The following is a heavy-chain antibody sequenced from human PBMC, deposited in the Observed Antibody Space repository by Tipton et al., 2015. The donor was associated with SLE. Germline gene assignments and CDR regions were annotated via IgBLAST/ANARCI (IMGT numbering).Heavy chain of an antibody. V-gene: IGHV4-59*12. D-gene: IGHD4-23*01. J-gene: IGHJ3*02. Sequence: TLSLTCAVYGGSFSGNFWSWIRQSPGKGLEWIGYIYSGGSTKYNPYFESRVTMSIDTSKNQFSLKLSSVTAADTAVYYCASTTTVVTPGLDAFDIWGQGTMVTVSS. CDR1: GGSFSGNF. CDR2: IYSGGST. CDR3: ASTTTVVTPGLDAFDI.